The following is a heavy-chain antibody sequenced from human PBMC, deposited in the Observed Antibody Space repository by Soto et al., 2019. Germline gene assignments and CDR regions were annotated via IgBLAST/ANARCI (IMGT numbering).Heavy chain of an antibody. D-gene: IGHD3-9*01. CDR1: GGSISSSHW. J-gene: IGHJ3*01. Sequence: QVQLQESGPGLVKPSGTLSLTCAVSGGSISSSHWWTWVRQSPGKGLEYIGEISHSGTSNSNPSLKSRLTLSVDKSKNPFSLTLTSVTAADTAVYYCARVVLTITRGAFDAWGQGTLVIVSS. V-gene: IGHV4-4*02. CDR2: ISHSGTS. CDR3: ARVVLTITRGAFDA.